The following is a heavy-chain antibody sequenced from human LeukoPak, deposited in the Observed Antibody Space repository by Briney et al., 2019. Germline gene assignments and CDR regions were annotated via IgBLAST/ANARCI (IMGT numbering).Heavy chain of an antibody. D-gene: IGHD5-24*01. CDR2: ISSSGSTI. Sequence: PGGSLRLSCAASGFTFSSYEINWVRQAPGKGLEWVSYISSSGSTIYYADSVKGRFTISRDNAKNSLYLQMNSLRAEDTAVYYCARQGGPLHRDYWGQGTLVTVSS. CDR3: ARQGGPLHRDY. V-gene: IGHV3-48*03. CDR1: GFTFSSYE. J-gene: IGHJ4*02.